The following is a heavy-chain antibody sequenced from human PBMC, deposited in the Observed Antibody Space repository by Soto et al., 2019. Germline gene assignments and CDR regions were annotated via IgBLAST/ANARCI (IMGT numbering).Heavy chain of an antibody. CDR2: ISYDGSNK. Sequence: QVQLVESGGGVVQPGRSLRLSCAASGFTFSSYAMHWVRQAPGKGLEWVAVISYDGSNKYYADSVKGRFTISRDDAKNSLYLQMNSLRAEDTAIYYCAKAGEIYAMEWGQGTLVTVSS. V-gene: IGHV3-30-3*01. D-gene: IGHD2-8*01. J-gene: IGHJ4*02. CDR1: GFTFSSYA. CDR3: AKAGEIYAME.